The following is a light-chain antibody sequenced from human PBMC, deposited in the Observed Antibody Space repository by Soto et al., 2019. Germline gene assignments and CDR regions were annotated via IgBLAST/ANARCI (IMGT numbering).Light chain of an antibody. CDR2: DVS. CDR1: SSDVGGYNY. J-gene: IGLJ1*01. V-gene: IGLV2-14*01. Sequence: QPALTQPASGSGSHGQSITLSCTGTSSDVGGYNYVSWYQQHPGKAPKLMIYDVSNRPSGVSNRFSGSKSGNTASLTISGLQAEDEADYYCSSYTSSSTLYVFGTGTKVTVL. CDR3: SSYTSSSTLYV.